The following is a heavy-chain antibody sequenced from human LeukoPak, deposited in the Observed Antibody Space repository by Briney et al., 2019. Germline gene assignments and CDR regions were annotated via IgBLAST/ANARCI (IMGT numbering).Heavy chain of an antibody. D-gene: IGHD3-9*01. CDR3: ARGYDILTGSYWFDP. J-gene: IGHJ5*02. CDR1: GYTFTGYY. Sequence: ASVKVSCKACGYTFTGYYMHWVRQAPGQGLEWMGWIDPNSGGTNYAQKFQGRVTMTRDTSISTAYMELSRLRSDDTAVYYCARGYDILTGSYWFDPWGQGTLVTVSS. CDR2: IDPNSGGT. V-gene: IGHV1-2*02.